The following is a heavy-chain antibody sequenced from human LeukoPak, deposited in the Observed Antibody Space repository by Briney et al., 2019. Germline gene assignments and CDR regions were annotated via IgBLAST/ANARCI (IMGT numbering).Heavy chain of an antibody. J-gene: IGHJ4*02. CDR3: ASTTSIEVVPAAEFDY. D-gene: IGHD2-2*01. CDR2: IIPIFGTA. CDR1: GGTFSSYA. V-gene: IGHV1-69*13. Sequence: SVKVSCKASGGTFSSYAISWVRQAPGQGLEWMGGIIPIFGTANYAQKFQGRVTITADESTSTAYTELSSLRSEDTAVYYCASTTSIEVVPAAEFDYWGQGTLVTVSS.